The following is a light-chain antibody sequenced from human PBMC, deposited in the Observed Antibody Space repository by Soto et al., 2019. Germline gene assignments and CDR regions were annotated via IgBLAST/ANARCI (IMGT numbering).Light chain of an antibody. CDR1: SSDVGTYEY. V-gene: IGLV2-14*03. Sequence: QSALTQPASVSGSPGQSITISCTGTSSDVGTYEYVSWYQHHPGKAPKLMIYDDSNRPSGVSDRFSGSKSGNTASLTISGLQAEDEADYYCSSYASNGDVVFGGGTKLTVL. CDR3: SSYASNGDVV. J-gene: IGLJ2*01. CDR2: DDS.